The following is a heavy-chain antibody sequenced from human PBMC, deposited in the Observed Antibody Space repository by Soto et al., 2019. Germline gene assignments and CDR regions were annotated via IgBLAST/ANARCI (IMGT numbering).Heavy chain of an antibody. J-gene: IGHJ4*02. V-gene: IGHV3-23*01. CDR2: ISFSGGST. D-gene: IGHD2-2*01. CDR1: GFSFRNYA. CDR3: ATAGEYCTGTSCPFDY. Sequence: EVQLLESGGGLVQPGGSLRLSCAASGFSFRNYAMSWVRQAPGKGLEWVSTISFSGGSTYYADSVKGRFTISRDNSRDTLYLQMNSLRAGDTAVYYCATAGEYCTGTSCPFDYWGQGTLVTVSS.